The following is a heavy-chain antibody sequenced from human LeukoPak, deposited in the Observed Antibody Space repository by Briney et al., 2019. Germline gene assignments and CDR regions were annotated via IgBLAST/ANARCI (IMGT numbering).Heavy chain of an antibody. CDR2: IYSGGST. CDR3: ARARPYSSGWDY. CDR1: GFTVSGNY. J-gene: IGHJ4*02. D-gene: IGHD6-19*01. V-gene: IGHV3-53*01. Sequence: PGGSLRLSCAASGFTVSGNYMSWVRQAPGKGLEWVSVIYSGGSTYYADSVKGRFTISRDNSKNSQYLQMNSLRAEDTAVYYCARARPYSSGWDYWGQGTLVTVSS.